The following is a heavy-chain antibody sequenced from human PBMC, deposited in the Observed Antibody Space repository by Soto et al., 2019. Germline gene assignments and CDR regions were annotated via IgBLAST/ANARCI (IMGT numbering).Heavy chain of an antibody. D-gene: IGHD5-12*01. CDR2: IFSSGST. V-gene: IGHV4-4*07. CDR1: GGSINTFY. Sequence: SETLSLTCTVSGGSINTFYWSWVRQPARKGLEWIGRIFSSGSTSFNPSLESRVAMSVDTSKNHFSLNLSSVTAADMAVYYCAREGSYSAYNFAHGIQLWSFDFWGQGALVTVSS. CDR3: AREGSYSAYNFAHGIQLWSFDF. J-gene: IGHJ4*02.